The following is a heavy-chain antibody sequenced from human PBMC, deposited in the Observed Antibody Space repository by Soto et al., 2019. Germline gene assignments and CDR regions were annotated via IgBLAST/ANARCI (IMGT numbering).Heavy chain of an antibody. CDR2: MSGSGDRT. V-gene: IGHV3-23*01. CDR1: GITISNYP. Sequence: EVQLLESGGGLVQPGWSLRLSCAASGITISNYPMRWVRQAPGTDLDWVEGMSGSGDRTYYADSAKGRFTISKDLSKYSLSLQLENLGVGATAVYFCVRDDGGYPSTAPHWGQGTLVTVSS. CDR3: VRDDGGYPSTAPH. D-gene: IGHD3-22*01. J-gene: IGHJ1*01.